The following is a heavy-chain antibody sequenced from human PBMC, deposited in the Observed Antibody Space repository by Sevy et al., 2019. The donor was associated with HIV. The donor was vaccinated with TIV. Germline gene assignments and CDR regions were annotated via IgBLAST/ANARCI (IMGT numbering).Heavy chain of an antibody. CDR1: GFTFSSYW. D-gene: IGHD5-12*01. CDR2: IKHDRSEK. J-gene: IGHJ4*02. CDR3: AKSSTVATVRARTPLNKRVDF. Sequence: GGSLRLSCAASGFTFSSYWMSWVRQAPGKGLEWVANIKHDRSEKYYVDSVKGRFTISRDNSKNALYLQMNSLRAEDTAVYYCAKSSTVATVRARTPLNKRVDFWGQGTLVTVSS. V-gene: IGHV3-7*01.